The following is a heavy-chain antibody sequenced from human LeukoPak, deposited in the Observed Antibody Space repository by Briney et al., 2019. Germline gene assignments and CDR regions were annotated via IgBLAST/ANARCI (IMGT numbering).Heavy chain of an antibody. CDR1: GLSISIGYY. CDR2: IYHSGSS. V-gene: IGHV4-38-2*01. CDR3: ARGSQSFYYDSTGYPFDS. D-gene: IGHD3-22*01. J-gene: IGHJ4*02. Sequence: SETLSLTRAVSGLSISIGYYWGWIRQPPGKGLEWIGIIYHSGSSYYNPSLRSRVAMSVDTSRNQFSLKLTSVTVADTAVYYCARGSQSFYYDSTGYPFDSWGQGTLVTVSS.